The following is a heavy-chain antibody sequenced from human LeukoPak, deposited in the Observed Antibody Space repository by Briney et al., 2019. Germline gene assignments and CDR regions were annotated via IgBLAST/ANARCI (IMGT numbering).Heavy chain of an antibody. CDR1: GFTFSSYA. D-gene: IGHD3-3*01. V-gene: IGHV3-30*04. CDR3: ARQNFDFCSGYFDY. J-gene: IGHJ4*01. Sequence: PGGSLRLSCAASGFTFSSYAMHWVRQAPGKGLEWVAVISYDGSNKYYADSVKGRFTISRDNSKNTLYLQMNSLRAEDTAVYYCARQNFDFCSGYFDYWGHRTLVTVSS. CDR2: ISYDGSNK.